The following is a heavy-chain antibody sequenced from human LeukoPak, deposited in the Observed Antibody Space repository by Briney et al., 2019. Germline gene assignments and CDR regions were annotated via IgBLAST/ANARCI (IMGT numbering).Heavy chain of an antibody. V-gene: IGHV1-46*01. D-gene: IGHD2-2*02. CDR3: ARDGAWYCSSTSCYRYYYMDV. J-gene: IGHJ6*03. CDR1: GYTFTSYY. CDR2: INPSGGST. Sequence: ASVKVSCKASGYTFTSYYMHWVRQAPGQGLEWMGIINPSGGSTSYAQKFQGRVTMTRDMSTSTVYMELSSLRSEDMAVYYCARDGAWYCSSTSCYRYYYMDVWGKGTTVTVSS.